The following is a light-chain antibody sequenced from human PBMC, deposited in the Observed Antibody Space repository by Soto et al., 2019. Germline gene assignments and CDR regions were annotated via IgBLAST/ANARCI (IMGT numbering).Light chain of an antibody. Sequence: DIVMTQSPDSLAVSLGERATINCKSSQNVLYRSNNKNYLAWYQQKPGQLPKLLIYWASTRESGVPDRFSGSGSGTDFTLTISSLQAEDVAVYYCQQYYDTPLTFGGGTKVEIK. CDR3: QQYYDTPLT. J-gene: IGKJ4*01. V-gene: IGKV4-1*01. CDR2: WAS. CDR1: QNVLYRSNNKNY.